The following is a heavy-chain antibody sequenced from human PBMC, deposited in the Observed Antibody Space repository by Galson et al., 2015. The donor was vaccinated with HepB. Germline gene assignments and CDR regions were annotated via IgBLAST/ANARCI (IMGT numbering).Heavy chain of an antibody. CDR3: ARGNAIDY. CDR1: GGSISTYY. V-gene: IGHV4-59*08. Sequence: ETLSLTCTVSGGSISTYYWNWIRQPPGKGLEWIGYIYYSGSTYYNPSLKSRVTISVDTSKNQFSLKLSSVTAADTAVYYCARGNAIDYWGQGTLVTVSS. J-gene: IGHJ4*02. CDR2: IYYSGST.